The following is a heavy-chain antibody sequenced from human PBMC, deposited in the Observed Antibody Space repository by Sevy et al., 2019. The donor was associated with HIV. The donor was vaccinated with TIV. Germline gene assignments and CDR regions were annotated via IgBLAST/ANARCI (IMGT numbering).Heavy chain of an antibody. Sequence: ASVKVSCKASGYTFTSYGISWVRQAPGQGLEWMGWISAYNGKTNYAQKLQGRVTMTTDTSTSTAYMELRSLRSDDTAVYYCARACTNGVCYWRGDYWGQGTLVTVSS. CDR3: ARACTNGVCYWRGDY. D-gene: IGHD2-8*01. V-gene: IGHV1-18*01. CDR2: ISAYNGKT. J-gene: IGHJ4*02. CDR1: GYTFTSYG.